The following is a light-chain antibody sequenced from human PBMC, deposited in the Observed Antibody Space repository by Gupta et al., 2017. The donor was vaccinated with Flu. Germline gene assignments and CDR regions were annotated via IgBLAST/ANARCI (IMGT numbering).Light chain of an antibody. V-gene: IGKV4-1*01. CDR2: WAS. CDR1: QSVLYSLKNKYY. Sequence: DIVMTQSPDSLAVSLGERATINCKSSQSVLYSLKNKYYLNWYQQKPGQPPKLLIQWASIREFGDTVRFSGGGSEIDFTLTSSGLQDEDVANYYQHQSLRPFTFGRGTKVEIK. J-gene: IGKJ1*01. CDR3: HQSLRPFT.